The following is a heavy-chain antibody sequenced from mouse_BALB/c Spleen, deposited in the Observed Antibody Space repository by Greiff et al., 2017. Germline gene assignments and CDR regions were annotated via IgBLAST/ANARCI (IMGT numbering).Heavy chain of an antibody. D-gene: IGHD2-14*01. J-gene: IGHJ2*01. CDR1: GYSITSDYA. CDR2: ISYSGST. V-gene: IGHV3-2*02. Sequence: EVKLVESGPGLVKPSQSLSLTCTVTGYSITSDYAWNWIRQFPGNKLEWMGYISYSGSTSYNPSLKSRISITRDTSKNQFFLQLNSVTTEDTATYYCARRGIRYYFDYWGQGTTLTVSS. CDR3: ARRGIRYYFDY.